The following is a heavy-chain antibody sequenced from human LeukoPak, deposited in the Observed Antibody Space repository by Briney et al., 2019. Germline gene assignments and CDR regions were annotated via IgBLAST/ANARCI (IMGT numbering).Heavy chain of an antibody. CDR1: GYTFTSYG. CDR2: ISAYNGNT. CDR3: ARDAEQMDP. V-gene: IGHV1-18*01. D-gene: IGHD1/OR15-1a*01. J-gene: IGHJ5*02. Sequence: GASVKVSCNASGYTFTSYGISWVRHAPAPGLEWMGLISAYNGNTNYAQKLQGRVTMTTDTSTSTAYMELRSLRSDDTAVYYCARDAEQMDPWGQGTLVTVSS.